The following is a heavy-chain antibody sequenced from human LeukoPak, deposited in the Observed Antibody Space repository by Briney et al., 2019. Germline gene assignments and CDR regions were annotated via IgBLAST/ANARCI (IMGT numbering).Heavy chain of an antibody. D-gene: IGHD5-12*01. CDR1: GFTFSSYA. J-gene: IGHJ4*02. CDR2: ISGSGGST. Sequence: GGSLRLSCAASGFTFSSYAMSWVRQAPGKGLEWVSAISGSGGSTYYADSVKGRFTISRGNSKNTLYLQMNSLRAEDTAVYYCAKDTTRGLRLLYYFDYWGQGTLVTVSS. CDR3: AKDTTRGLRLLYYFDY. V-gene: IGHV3-23*01.